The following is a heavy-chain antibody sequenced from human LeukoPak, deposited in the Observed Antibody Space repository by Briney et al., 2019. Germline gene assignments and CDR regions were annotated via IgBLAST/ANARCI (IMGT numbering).Heavy chain of an antibody. Sequence: GGSLRLSCAASGFTFSTYWMSWVRQAPGKGLEWVANIKPDGSEKDYVDSVKGRFTISRDNAKNSLYLQMKSLRAEDTAVYYCARSGIVDAFDIWGQGTMVTVSS. J-gene: IGHJ3*02. CDR2: IKPDGSEK. V-gene: IGHV3-7*01. CDR1: GFTFSTYW. D-gene: IGHD3-10*01. CDR3: ARSGIVDAFDI.